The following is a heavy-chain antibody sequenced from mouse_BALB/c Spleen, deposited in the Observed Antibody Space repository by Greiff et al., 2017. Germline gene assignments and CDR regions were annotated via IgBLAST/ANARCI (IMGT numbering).Heavy chain of an antibody. CDR2: IWAGGST. D-gene: IGHD1-1*01. CDR1: GFSLTSYG. Sequence: QVQLKESGPGLVAPSQSLSITCTVSGFSLTSYGVHWVRQPPGKGLEWLGVIWAGGSTNYNSALMSRLSISKDNSKSQVFLKMNSLQTDDTAMYYCAHHYYGSSRAWFAYWGQGTLVTVSA. CDR3: AHHYYGSSRAWFAY. V-gene: IGHV2-9*02. J-gene: IGHJ3*01.